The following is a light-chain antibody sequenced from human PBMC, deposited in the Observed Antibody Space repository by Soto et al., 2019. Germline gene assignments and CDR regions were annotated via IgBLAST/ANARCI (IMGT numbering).Light chain of an antibody. CDR3: QQYYITPIT. CDR1: QSVLYSSDTKNY. V-gene: IGKV4-1*01. CDR2: WAS. J-gene: IGKJ4*01. Sequence: DFVVTQSPDSLPVSLGERATINCKSSQSVLYSSDTKNYLAWYQQKPGQPPKLLIYWASTRESGVPDRFSGSGTGTDFTLTINSLKAEDVAVYYCQQYYITPITFGIGTKVAIK.